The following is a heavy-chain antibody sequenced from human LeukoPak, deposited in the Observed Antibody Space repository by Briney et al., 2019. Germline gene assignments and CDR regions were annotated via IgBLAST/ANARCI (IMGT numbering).Heavy chain of an antibody. CDR1: GYTFTGYY. Sequence: ASVKVSCKASGYTFTGYYMHWVRQAPGQGLEWMGWINPDSGGTNYAQKFQGWVTMTRDTSISTAYMELSRLRSDDTAVYYCARDYYDSSGYSYYFDYWGQGTLVTVSS. CDR2: INPDSGGT. CDR3: ARDYYDSSGYSYYFDY. V-gene: IGHV1-2*04. J-gene: IGHJ4*02. D-gene: IGHD3-22*01.